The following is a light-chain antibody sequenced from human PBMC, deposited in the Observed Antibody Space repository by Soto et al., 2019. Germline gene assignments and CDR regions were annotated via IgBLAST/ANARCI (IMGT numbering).Light chain of an antibody. CDR1: QSVSSN. Sequence: EIVMTQSPATLSVSTGERATLSCRASQSVSSNLAWYQQKPGQAPRLLIFGASNRATGIPDRFSGSGSGTDFTLTISRLEPEDFAVYYCQHYNNWPPETFGQGTKVDI. J-gene: IGKJ1*01. CDR3: QHYNNWPPET. CDR2: GAS. V-gene: IGKV3D-15*01.